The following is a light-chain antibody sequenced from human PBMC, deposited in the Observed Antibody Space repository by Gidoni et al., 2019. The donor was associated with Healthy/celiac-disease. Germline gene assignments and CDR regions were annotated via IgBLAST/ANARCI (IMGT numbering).Light chain of an antibody. CDR2: GAS. CDR1: QSVSSSY. J-gene: IGKJ1*01. CDR3: QQYGSSLTWT. V-gene: IGKV3-20*01. Sequence: EIVLPQSPGTLSLSPGARATLSCRASQSVSSSYLAWYQQKPGQAPRLLIYGASSRATGIPDRFSGSGSGTDFTLTISRLEPEDFAGYYCQQYGSSLTWTFGQGTKVEIK.